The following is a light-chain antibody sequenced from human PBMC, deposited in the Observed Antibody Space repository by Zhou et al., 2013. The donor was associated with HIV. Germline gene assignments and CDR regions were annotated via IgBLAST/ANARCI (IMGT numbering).Light chain of an antibody. V-gene: IGKV1-27*01. CDR2: AAS. CDR3: QKYNSALGVT. J-gene: IGKJ3*01. Sequence: DIQMTQSPSSLSASVGDRVTITCRASQGITNDLAWYQQKPGKVPKLLIYAASTLQSGVPSRFSGSGSGTDFTLTISSLQPEDVATYYCQKYNSALGVTFGPGTKVDIK. CDR1: QGITND.